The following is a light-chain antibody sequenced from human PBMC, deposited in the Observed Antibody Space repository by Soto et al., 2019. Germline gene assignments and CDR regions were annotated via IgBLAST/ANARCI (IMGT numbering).Light chain of an antibody. CDR3: QQRDNWPVT. V-gene: IGKV3-11*01. Sequence: EIVFTQCPAPPFFSPREKTTLSCRASQSVSSYFAWYQQKPGQAPRLLIYDASHRATGIPARFSGSGSGTDFTLTISSLEADDFAIYYCQQRDNWPVTFGQGTKVDIK. J-gene: IGKJ1*01. CDR1: QSVSSY. CDR2: DAS.